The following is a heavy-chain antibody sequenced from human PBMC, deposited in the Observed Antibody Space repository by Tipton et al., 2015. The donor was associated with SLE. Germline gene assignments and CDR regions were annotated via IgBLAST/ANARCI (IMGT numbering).Heavy chain of an antibody. CDR1: GGSFSSTTHY. CDR2: IYYSGIT. V-gene: IGHV4-39*02. J-gene: IGHJ4*02. CDR3: ARSLFHDFWSGYYYFDN. Sequence: TLSLTCTVSGGSFSSTTHYWGWIRQPPGKGLEWIGGIYYSGITYHNPSLGSRISISGDTSKNLFSLKLSEVTAADTAVYYCARSLFHDFWSGYYYFDNWSQGTLVTVSS. D-gene: IGHD3-3*01.